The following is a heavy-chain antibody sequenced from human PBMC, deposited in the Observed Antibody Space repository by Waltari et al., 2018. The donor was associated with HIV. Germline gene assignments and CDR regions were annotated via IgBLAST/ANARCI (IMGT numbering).Heavy chain of an antibody. D-gene: IGHD2-15*01. V-gene: IGHV4-34*02. CDR1: GGTFSGYY. Sequence: QVQLQPWGAGLLKPSETLSLTCAVHGGTFSGYYWTWIRQAPGKGLEWIGEINHSGKTNYNPSLKSRLTLSVDTSKNQVSLRMKSVTGADTAIYYCAREKSRASKWYGIFYYDAWGQGTLVSVPS. CDR3: AREKSRASKWYGIFYYDA. CDR2: INHSGKT. J-gene: IGHJ5*02.